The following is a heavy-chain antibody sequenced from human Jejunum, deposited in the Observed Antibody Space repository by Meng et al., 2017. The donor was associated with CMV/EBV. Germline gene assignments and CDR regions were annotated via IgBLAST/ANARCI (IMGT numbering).Heavy chain of an antibody. CDR3: ARGNAHAFDY. CDR1: EFTFSSYW. D-gene: IGHD1-1*01. V-gene: IGHV3-74*01. Sequence: SCAASEFTFSSYWMHWVRQGPGKGLMWVSSITSDGSGTTYAEAVKGRFTISRDNAKNTLYLQMNSLRAEDTALYYCARGNAHAFDYWGQGTLVTVSS. CDR2: ITSDGSGT. J-gene: IGHJ4*02.